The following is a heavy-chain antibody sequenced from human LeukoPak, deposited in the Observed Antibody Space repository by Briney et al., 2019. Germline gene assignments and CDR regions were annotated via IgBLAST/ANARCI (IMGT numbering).Heavy chain of an antibody. J-gene: IGHJ4*02. CDR3: ARSAPYSSSSHGYFDY. D-gene: IGHD6-6*01. CDR2: ISYDGSNK. V-gene: IGHV3-30-3*01. CDR1: GFTFSSYA. Sequence: GGSLRLSCAASGFTFSSYAMHWVRQAPGKGLEWVAVISYDGSNKYYADSVKGRFTISRDNSKNTLYLQMNSLRAEDTAVYYCARSAPYSSSSHGYFDYWGQGTLVTVSS.